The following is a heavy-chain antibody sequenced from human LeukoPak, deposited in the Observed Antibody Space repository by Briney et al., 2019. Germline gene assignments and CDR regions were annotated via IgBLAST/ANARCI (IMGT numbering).Heavy chain of an antibody. D-gene: IGHD2-2*02. CDR3: ARDGPYPLANWFDP. Sequence: SETLSLTCTVSGGSISSYYWSWIRQPAGKGLEWIGRIYTSGSTNYNPSLKSRVTMSVDTSKNQFSLKLSSVTAADTAVYYCARDGPYPLANWFDPWGQGTLVTVSS. J-gene: IGHJ5*02. V-gene: IGHV4-4*07. CDR2: IYTSGST. CDR1: GGSISSYY.